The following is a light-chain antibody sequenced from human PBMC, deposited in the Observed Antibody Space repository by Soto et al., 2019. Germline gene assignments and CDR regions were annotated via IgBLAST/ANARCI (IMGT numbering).Light chain of an antibody. CDR3: MQTLQVPLT. V-gene: IGKV2-28*01. Sequence: IVMTQSPLSLPVTPGEPASISCRSSQSLLSDNGYNYLDWYLQKPGQSPQLLIYLGSSRASGVPDRFSGSGSGTDFTLKSTRVEAEDVGLYYCMQTLQVPLTFGQGTQVEIK. J-gene: IGKJ1*01. CDR2: LGS. CDR1: QSLLSDNGYNY.